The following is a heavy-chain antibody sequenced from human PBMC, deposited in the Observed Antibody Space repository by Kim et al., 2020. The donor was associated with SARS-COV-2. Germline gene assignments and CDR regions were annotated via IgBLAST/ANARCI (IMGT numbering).Heavy chain of an antibody. CDR3: ARSLMVRGVIDY. D-gene: IGHD3-10*01. V-gene: IGHV1-2*02. J-gene: IGHJ4*02. Sequence: NYAQKFQGRVTMTRDTSISTAYMELSRLRSDDTAVYYCARSLMVRGVIDYWGQGTLVTVSS.